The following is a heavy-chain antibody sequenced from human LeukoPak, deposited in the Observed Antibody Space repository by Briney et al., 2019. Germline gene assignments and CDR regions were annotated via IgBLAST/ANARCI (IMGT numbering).Heavy chain of an antibody. J-gene: IGHJ4*02. CDR1: GFTFSSFA. V-gene: IGHV3-23*01. D-gene: IGHD1-26*01. Sequence: PGGSLRLSCAASGFTFSSFAMNWVRQAPGKGLEWVSTISDSGSSTYYPDSVKGRFTISRDNSKNTLYLQMNSLRAEDTAVYSCVRGHSTWWEFADYWGQGTLVTVSS. CDR3: VRGHSTWWEFADY. CDR2: ISDSGSST.